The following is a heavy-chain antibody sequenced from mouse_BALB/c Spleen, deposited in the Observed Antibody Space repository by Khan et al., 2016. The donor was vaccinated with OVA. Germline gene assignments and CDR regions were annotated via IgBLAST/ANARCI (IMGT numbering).Heavy chain of an antibody. CDR3: AREGDGGCLAY. V-gene: IGHV5-12*02. D-gene: IGHD1-1*02. CDR1: GFTFTDYY. Sequence: EVELVESGGGFMQPGGSLKLSCATSGFTFTDYYMYWVRQTPERRLEWVAYISNRGTTTYYPDTVRGRFTISRDNAKNTPYLQMSSLKSEDTAMYYCAREGDGGCLAYWGQGTLVTVSA. CDR2: ISNRGTTT. J-gene: IGHJ3*01.